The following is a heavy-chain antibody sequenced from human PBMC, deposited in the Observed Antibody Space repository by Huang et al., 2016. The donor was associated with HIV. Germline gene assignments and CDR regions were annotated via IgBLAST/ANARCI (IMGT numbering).Heavy chain of an antibody. Sequence: EVDLVQSGGGLVQPGRSLRLSCVGSGFTFRSYWMNWVRQPPGRGLEWVATINQDGMERFYVDSVRGRFAISRDNANDSLSLQLNSLKGEDSAIYFCTRGFRAKPGDYWGQGSLVTVSS. CDR3: TRGFRAKPGDY. CDR1: GFTFRSYW. V-gene: IGHV3-7*01. J-gene: IGHJ4*02. CDR2: INQDGMER.